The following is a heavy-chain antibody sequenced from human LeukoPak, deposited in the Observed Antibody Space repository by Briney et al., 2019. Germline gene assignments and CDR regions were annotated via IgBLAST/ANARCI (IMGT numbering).Heavy chain of an antibody. CDR2: ISGSGGST. CDR1: GFTFSNYG. J-gene: IGHJ6*03. V-gene: IGHV3-23*01. Sequence: GGTLRLSCAASGFTFSNYGMSWVRQAPGKGLEWVSAISGSGGSTYYADSVKGRFTISRDNSKNTLYLQMNSLRAEDTAVYYCVKDPLYYYYMDVWGKGTTVTVSS. CDR3: VKDPLYYYYMDV.